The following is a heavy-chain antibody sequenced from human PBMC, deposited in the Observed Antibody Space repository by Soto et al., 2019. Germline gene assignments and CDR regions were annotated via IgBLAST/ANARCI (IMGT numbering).Heavy chain of an antibody. CDR2: INHSGST. CDR1: GGSFSGYY. D-gene: IGHD3-16*01. J-gene: IGHJ6*02. Sequence: SETLSLTCAVYGGSFSGYYWSWIRQPPGKGLEWIGEINHSGSTNYNPSLKSRVTISVDTSKNQFSLKLSSVTAADTAVYYCARIGFGPGMDVWGQGTTVTVSS. CDR3: ARIGFGPGMDV. V-gene: IGHV4-34*01.